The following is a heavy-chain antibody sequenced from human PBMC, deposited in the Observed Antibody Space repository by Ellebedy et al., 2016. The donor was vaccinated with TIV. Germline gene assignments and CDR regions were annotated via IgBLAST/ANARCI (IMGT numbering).Heavy chain of an antibody. V-gene: IGHV1-18*01. J-gene: IGHJ4*02. CDR2: ISAYNGNT. CDR3: AREYYGDPDY. CDR1: GYTFTSYG. Sequence: ASVKVSXXASGYTFTSYGISWVRQAPGQGLEWMGWISAYNGNTNYAQKLQGRVTMTTDTSTSTAYMGLRSLRSDDTAVYYCAREYYGDPDYWGQGTLVTVSS. D-gene: IGHD4-17*01.